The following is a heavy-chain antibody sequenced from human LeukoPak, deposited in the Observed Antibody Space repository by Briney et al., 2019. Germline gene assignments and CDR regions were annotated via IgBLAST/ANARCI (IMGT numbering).Heavy chain of an antibody. CDR2: ISGSGGST. J-gene: IGHJ4*02. CDR3: ATPDVVVPAAITLGY. D-gene: IGHD2-2*01. Sequence: GGSLRLSCAASGFTFSSYAMSWVRQAPGKGLEWVLAISGSGGSTYYADSVKGRFTISRDNSKNTLYLQMNSLRAEDTAVYYCATPDVVVPAAITLGYWGQGTLVTVSS. CDR1: GFTFSSYA. V-gene: IGHV3-23*01.